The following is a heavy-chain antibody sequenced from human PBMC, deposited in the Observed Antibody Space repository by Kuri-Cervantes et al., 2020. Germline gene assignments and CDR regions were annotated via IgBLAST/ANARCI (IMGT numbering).Heavy chain of an antibody. V-gene: IGHV3-21*01. Sequence: GGSLRLSCAASGFTVSSNYMSWVRQAPGKGLEWVSAISGSSVSTYYADSVKGRFTISRDNAKNSLYLQMNSLRAEDTAVYYCARDPTQGLYYFDYWGQGTLVTVSS. D-gene: IGHD3/OR15-3a*01. CDR2: ISGSSVST. J-gene: IGHJ4*02. CDR3: ARDPTQGLYYFDY. CDR1: GFTVSSNY.